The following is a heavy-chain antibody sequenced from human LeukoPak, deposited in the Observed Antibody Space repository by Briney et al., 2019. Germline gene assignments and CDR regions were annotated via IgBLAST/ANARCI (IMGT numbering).Heavy chain of an antibody. CDR1: GGSISSSSYY. J-gene: IGHJ4*02. D-gene: IGHD4-17*01. V-gene: IGHV4-39*01. CDR2: IYYSRST. Sequence: SETLSLTCTVSGGSISSSSYYWGWIRQPPGKGLEWIGSIYYSRSTYYNPSLKSRVTISVDTSKNQFSLKLSSVTAADTAVYYCATPNYGDYSVDYWGQGTLVTVSS. CDR3: ATPNYGDYSVDY.